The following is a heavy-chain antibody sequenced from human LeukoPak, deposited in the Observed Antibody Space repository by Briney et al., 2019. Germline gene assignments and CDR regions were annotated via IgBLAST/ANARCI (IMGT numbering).Heavy chain of an antibody. V-gene: IGHV4-59*08. CDR3: ARHPPYYDDSSGYYSGNAFDI. J-gene: IGHJ3*02. Sequence: PSETLSLTCTVSGGSISSYYRSWIRQPPGKGLELIGYIYYSGRTNYSPSLKSRVTISVDTSKNQFSLKLSSVTAADTAMYYCARHPPYYDDSSGYYSGNAFDIWGQGTMVTVSS. D-gene: IGHD3-22*01. CDR1: GGSISSYY. CDR2: IYYSGRT.